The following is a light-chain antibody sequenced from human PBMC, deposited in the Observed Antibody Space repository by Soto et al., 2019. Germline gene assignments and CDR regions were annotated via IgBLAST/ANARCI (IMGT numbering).Light chain of an antibody. Sequence: DIMMTQQPSTLSVYQGGRATLSCRASQSISDTLAWYQQKPGQAPRLLIYGASTRAPGFPARFSGSGSGTDFTLTISSLQSEDFAVYYCQQYKKLPWTFGQGTKVDI. J-gene: IGKJ1*01. CDR3: QQYKKLPWT. V-gene: IGKV3-15*01. CDR1: QSISDT. CDR2: GAS.